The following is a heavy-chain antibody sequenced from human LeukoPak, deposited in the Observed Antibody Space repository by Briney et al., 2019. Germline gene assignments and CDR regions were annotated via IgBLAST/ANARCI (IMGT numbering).Heavy chain of an antibody. J-gene: IGHJ4*02. Sequence: GASVKVSCKASGYTFTSYDINWVRQATGQGLEWMGWMNPNSGNTGYAQKFQGRVTMTRSTSISTAYMELSSLRSEDTAVYYCARGLTTEYSSSSLDFDYWGQGTLVTVSS. D-gene: IGHD6-6*01. V-gene: IGHV1-8*01. CDR2: MNPNSGNT. CDR3: ARGLTTEYSSSSLDFDY. CDR1: GYTFTSYD.